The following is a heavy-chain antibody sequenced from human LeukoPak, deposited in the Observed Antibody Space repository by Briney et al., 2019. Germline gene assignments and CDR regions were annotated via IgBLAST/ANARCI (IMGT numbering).Heavy chain of an antibody. V-gene: IGHV3-23*01. J-gene: IGHJ4*02. Sequence: PGGSLRLSCAASGFTFSSYSMNWVRQAPGKGLEWVSGISGSGGSTYVADSVKGRFTVSRDNSKNTLYLQMNSLRAEDTAVYYCAKVNSLYWGQGTLVTVSS. D-gene: IGHD4-11*01. CDR3: AKVNSLY. CDR2: ISGSGGST. CDR1: GFTFSSYS.